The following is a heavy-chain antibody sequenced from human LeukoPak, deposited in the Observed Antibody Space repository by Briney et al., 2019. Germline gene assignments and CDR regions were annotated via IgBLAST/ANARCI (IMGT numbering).Heavy chain of an antibody. CDR3: ARSDITIFGVVHPPDY. CDR2: INHSGST. V-gene: IGHV4-34*01. J-gene: IGHJ4*02. Sequence: SETLSLTCAVYGGSFSGYYWSWIRQPPGKGLEWIGEINHSGSTNYNPSLKSRVTISVDTSKNQFSLKLSSVTAADTAVYYCARSDITIFGVVHPPDYWGQGTLVTVSS. D-gene: IGHD3-3*01. CDR1: GGSFSGYY.